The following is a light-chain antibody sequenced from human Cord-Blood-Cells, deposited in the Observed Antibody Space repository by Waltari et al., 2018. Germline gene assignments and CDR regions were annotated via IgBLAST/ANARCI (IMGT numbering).Light chain of an antibody. CDR1: QSVSSY. CDR3: QQRSNWLT. V-gene: IGKV3-11*01. Sequence: EIVFTQSPATLSSSPGERATLSCRASQSVSSYLAWYQQKPGQAPRLLIYDASNRATRIPARFSGSGSGTDFTLTISSLEPEDFAVYYCQQRSNWLTFGGGTKVEIK. CDR2: DAS. J-gene: IGKJ4*01.